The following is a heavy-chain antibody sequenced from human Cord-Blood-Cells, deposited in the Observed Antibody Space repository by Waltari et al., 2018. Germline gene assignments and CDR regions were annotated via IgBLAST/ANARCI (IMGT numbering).Heavy chain of an antibody. Sequence: QVQLQESGPGLVKPSETLSLTCTVSGGSISSYYWSWIRQPPGKGLEWIGYIYYSGSTNYNPSLKSRVTISVDTSKNQFSLKLSSVTAADTAVYYCARDLDGSSYFDYWGQGTLVTVSS. CDR1: GGSISSYY. CDR2: IYYSGST. V-gene: IGHV4-59*01. CDR3: ARDLDGSSYFDY. J-gene: IGHJ4*02. D-gene: IGHD6-6*01.